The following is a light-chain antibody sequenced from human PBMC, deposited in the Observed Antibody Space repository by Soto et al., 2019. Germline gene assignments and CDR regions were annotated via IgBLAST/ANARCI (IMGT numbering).Light chain of an antibody. V-gene: IGLV3-21*02. CDR2: DDD. Sequence: SYELTQPPSVSVAPGRTATIPCGGDNIGSKGVHWYQQKPGQAPVLVVYDDDDRPSGIPERISGSRSGNTATLTISRVEAGDEADYYCQGCDTYSDYYVFGTGTKVTVL. J-gene: IGLJ1*01. CDR3: QGCDTYSDYYV. CDR1: NIGSKG.